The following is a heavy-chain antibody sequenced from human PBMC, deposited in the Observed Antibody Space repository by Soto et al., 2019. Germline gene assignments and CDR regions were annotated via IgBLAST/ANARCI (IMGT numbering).Heavy chain of an antibody. CDR2: ISSSSSYI. CDR1: GFTFSSYT. Sequence: EVQLVESGGGLVKPGGSLRLSCAASGFTFSSYTMNWVRQAPGKGPEWVSSISSSSSYIYYGDSVKGRFSISRDNAKNSLSLQMNSLRAEDTAVYYCARTSYGDHEGYWGQGTLVTVSS. J-gene: IGHJ4*02. D-gene: IGHD4-17*01. CDR3: ARTSYGDHEGY. V-gene: IGHV3-21*01.